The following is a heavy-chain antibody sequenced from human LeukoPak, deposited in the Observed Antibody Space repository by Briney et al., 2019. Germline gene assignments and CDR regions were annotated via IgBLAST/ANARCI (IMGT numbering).Heavy chain of an antibody. CDR2: IIPIFGTA. CDR3: ASYGSGSYYRRPFDY. J-gene: IGHJ4*02. CDR1: GGTFSSYA. D-gene: IGHD3-10*01. Sequence: ASVKVSCTASGGTFSSYAISWVRQAPGQGLEWMGGIIPIFGTANYAQKFQGRVTITADKSTSTAYMELSSLRSEDAAVYYCASYGSGSYYRRPFDYWGQGTLVTVSS. V-gene: IGHV1-69*06.